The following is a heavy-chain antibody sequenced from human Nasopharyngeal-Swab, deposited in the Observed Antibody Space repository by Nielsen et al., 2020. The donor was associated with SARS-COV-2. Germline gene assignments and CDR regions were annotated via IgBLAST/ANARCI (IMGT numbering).Heavy chain of an antibody. Sequence: GGSLRLSCAASGFNFNNYWMSWVRPAPGKGLEWVANIKQDGSERHYLESVRGRFTISRDNAKNSVFLQMNNLRAEDTAVYYCTKDHVRGWQLDSWGQGTLVTVSS. V-gene: IGHV3-7*03. CDR2: IKQDGSER. CDR1: GFNFNNYW. D-gene: IGHD6-19*01. CDR3: TKDHVRGWQLDS. J-gene: IGHJ4*02.